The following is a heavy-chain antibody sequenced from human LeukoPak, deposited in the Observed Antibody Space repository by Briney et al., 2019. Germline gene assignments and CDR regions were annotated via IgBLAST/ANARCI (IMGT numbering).Heavy chain of an antibody. CDR1: GYSISSGYY. CDR3: ARGPRRRYYYDSSGYGYFDY. V-gene: IGHV4-38-2*02. J-gene: IGHJ4*02. D-gene: IGHD3-22*01. Sequence: SETLSLTCTVSGYSISSGYYWGWIRQPPGKGLEWIGSIYHSGSTYYNPSLKSRVTIPVDTSKNQFSLKLSSVTAADTAVYYCARGPRRRYYYDSSGYGYFDYWGQGTLVTVSS. CDR2: IYHSGST.